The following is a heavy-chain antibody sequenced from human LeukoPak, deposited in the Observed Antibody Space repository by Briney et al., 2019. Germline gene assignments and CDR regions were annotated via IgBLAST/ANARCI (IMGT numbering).Heavy chain of an antibody. Sequence: GGSLRLSCAASGFTFSSYSMNWVRQAPGKGLEWVSVIYSGGSTYYADSVKGRFTISRDNSKNTLYLQMNSLRAEDTAVYYCARVAHPTYSSGWYFDYWGQGTLVTVSS. D-gene: IGHD6-19*01. CDR2: IYSGGST. CDR3: ARVAHPTYSSGWYFDY. CDR1: GFTFSSYS. J-gene: IGHJ4*02. V-gene: IGHV3-53*01.